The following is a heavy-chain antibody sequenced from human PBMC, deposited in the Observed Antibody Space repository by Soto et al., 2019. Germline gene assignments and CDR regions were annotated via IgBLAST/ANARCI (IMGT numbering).Heavy chain of an antibody. D-gene: IGHD4-17*01. CDR1: GGSVSSGSYF. CDR2: IYYSGST. V-gene: IGHV4-61*01. J-gene: IGHJ5*02. CDR3: AKGDGDYDWFDP. Sequence: QVQLQESGPGLVKPSETLSLTCTVSGGSVSSGSYFWTWIRQPPGKGLEWIGYIYYSGSTNYSPSLKSRGSISVTTSTNQFSLKLSSVTAADTAIYFCAKGDGDYDWFDPWGQGTLVTVSS.